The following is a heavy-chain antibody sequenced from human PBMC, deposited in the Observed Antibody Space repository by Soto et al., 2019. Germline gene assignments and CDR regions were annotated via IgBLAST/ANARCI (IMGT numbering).Heavy chain of an antibody. Sequence: EVQLVESGGGLVQPGGSLRLSCVVSGFTVSSIYMSWVRQAPGKGLEWVSVIYSGDSTYYADSVKGRFTISRDNSKNTMYLQMNSLRAEDTAVYYCARVIVPTSYSDSSGHYFKYWGQGTLVTVSS. V-gene: IGHV3-66*01. D-gene: IGHD3-22*01. J-gene: IGHJ4*02. CDR3: ARVIVPTSYSDSSGHYFKY. CDR1: GFTVSSIY. CDR2: IYSGDST.